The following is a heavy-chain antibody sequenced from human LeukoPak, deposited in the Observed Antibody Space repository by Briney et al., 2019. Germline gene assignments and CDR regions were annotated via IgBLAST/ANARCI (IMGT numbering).Heavy chain of an antibody. CDR3: ARRVAAGGSRFDY. CDR1: GGSIRSSYYY. V-gene: IGHV4-39*01. J-gene: IGHJ4*01. D-gene: IGHD2-8*02. Sequence: SETLSLTCTVSGGSIRSSYYYWGWIRQPPGKGLEWLGSIYYSGSTYYNPSLESRVTISVDTSKNQFSLKLSSVTAADTAVYFCARRVAAGGSRFDYWGHGTLVTISS. CDR2: IYYSGST.